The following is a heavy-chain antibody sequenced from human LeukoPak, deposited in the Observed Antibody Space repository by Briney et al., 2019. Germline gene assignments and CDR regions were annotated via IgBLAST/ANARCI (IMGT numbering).Heavy chain of an antibody. CDR1: GGSISSSSYY. V-gene: IGHV4-39*07. CDR3: ARATRVYSGHHY. J-gene: IGHJ4*02. CDR2: IYYSGST. D-gene: IGHD5-12*01. Sequence: SETLSLTCTVSGGSISSSSYYWGWIRQPPGKGLEWIGGIYYSGSTYYNPSLKSRVTISVDTSKNQFSLKLSSVTAADTAVYYCARATRVYSGHHYWGQGTLVTVSS.